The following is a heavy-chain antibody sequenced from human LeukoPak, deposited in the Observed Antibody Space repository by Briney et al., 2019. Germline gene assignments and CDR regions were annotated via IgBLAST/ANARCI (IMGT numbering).Heavy chain of an antibody. CDR2: IYTSGST. CDR3: ARDLSGYGSGSYPPDY. J-gene: IGHJ4*02. Sequence: SETLSLTCTVSSGSISSGSYYWSWIRQPAGKGLEWIGRIYTSGSTNYNPSLKSRVTMSVDTSKDQFSLKLSSVTAADTAVYYCARDLSGYGSGSYPPDYWGQGTLVTVSS. V-gene: IGHV4-61*02. CDR1: SGSISSGSYY. D-gene: IGHD3-10*01.